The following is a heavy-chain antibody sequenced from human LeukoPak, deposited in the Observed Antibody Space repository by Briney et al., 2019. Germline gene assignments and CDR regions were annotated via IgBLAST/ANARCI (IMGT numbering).Heavy chain of an antibody. CDR3: ATYDRSDGYKLDY. V-gene: IGHV4-61*08. D-gene: IGHD5-24*01. J-gene: IGHJ4*02. CDR1: GGSISSGGYY. CDR2: IYYSGST. Sequence: SQTLSLTCTVSGGSISSGGYYWSWIRQHPGKGLEWIGYIYYSGSTTYNPSLKSRVTFSLDTSKNQFSLKLTSLTAADTAVYYCATYDRSDGYKLDYWGQGTLVTVSS.